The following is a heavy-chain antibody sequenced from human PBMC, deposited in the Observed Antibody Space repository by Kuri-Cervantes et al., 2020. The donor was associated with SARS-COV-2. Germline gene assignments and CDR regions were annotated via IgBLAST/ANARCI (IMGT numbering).Heavy chain of an antibody. CDR2: ISYDGNNK. D-gene: IGHD6-13*01. Sequence: GESLKISCAASGFTFSSYAMHWVRQAPGKGLEWVAVISYDGNNKYYADSVKGRFTISRDNSKNTLYLQMNSLSAEDTAVYYCARYLSWAAAGSLDYWGQGTLVTVSS. CDR3: ARYLSWAAAGSLDY. CDR1: GFTFSSYA. J-gene: IGHJ4*02. V-gene: IGHV3-30-3*01.